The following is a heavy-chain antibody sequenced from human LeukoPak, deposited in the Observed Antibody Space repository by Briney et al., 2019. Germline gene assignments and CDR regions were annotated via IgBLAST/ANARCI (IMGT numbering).Heavy chain of an antibody. CDR2: INWSSGTT. J-gene: IGHJ6*03. CDR1: GFKFDDYG. CDR3: AKDGSTSIYFYYMAV. Sequence: GGSLRLSCAASGFKFDDYGMHWVRQAPGKGLEWVSGINWSSGTTAYADSVKGRFTISRDNAKNSLYLQMNSLRVEDTALYYCAKDGSTSIYFYYMAVWGKGTTVTVSS. V-gene: IGHV3-9*01. D-gene: IGHD2-2*01.